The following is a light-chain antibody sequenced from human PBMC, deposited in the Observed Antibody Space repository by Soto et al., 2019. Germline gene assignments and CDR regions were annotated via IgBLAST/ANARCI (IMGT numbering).Light chain of an antibody. V-gene: IGKV2-24*01. CDR1: QSLVHGDGNTY. Sequence: DIVMTQTPLSSPVTLGQPASISCRSSQSLVHGDGNTYLSWLQQRPGQPPRLLIYKISKRSSGVPDRFSGSGAGTDFTLKISKVEAEDGGVYYCMQATQFPGTFGQGTRLEIK. CDR2: KIS. CDR3: MQATQFPGT. J-gene: IGKJ2*01.